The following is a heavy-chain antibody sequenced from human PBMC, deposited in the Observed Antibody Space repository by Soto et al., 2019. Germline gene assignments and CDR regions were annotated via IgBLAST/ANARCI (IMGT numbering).Heavy chain of an antibody. CDR2: ISGSGGST. V-gene: IGHV3-23*01. Sequence: PGGSLRLSCSACGFTFSSYAMSWVRQAPGKGLEWVSAISGSGGSTYYADSVKGRFTISRDNSKNTLYLQMNSLRAEDTAVYYCAKVLELRYFDWLGTTDYWGQGTLVTVSS. D-gene: IGHD3-9*01. CDR3: AKVLELRYFDWLGTTDY. CDR1: GFTFSSYA. J-gene: IGHJ4*02.